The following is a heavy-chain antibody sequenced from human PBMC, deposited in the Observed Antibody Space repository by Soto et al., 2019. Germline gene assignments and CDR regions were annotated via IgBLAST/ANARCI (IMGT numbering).Heavy chain of an antibody. D-gene: IGHD3-22*01. CDR1: GFSFNNHA. CDR2: ISGSGSTT. Sequence: VQLLESGGGLVQPGGSLRLSCAASGFSFNNHAMTWVRQAPGKGLEWVSGISGSGSTTHYADSVKGRFTISRDNSKDTPYLQTNSLRPEDTAVYYCSKDRLMLTMVVVGAVDFWGLGTVVTVSS. V-gene: IGHV3-23*01. CDR3: SKDRLMLTMVVVGAVDF. J-gene: IGHJ3*01.